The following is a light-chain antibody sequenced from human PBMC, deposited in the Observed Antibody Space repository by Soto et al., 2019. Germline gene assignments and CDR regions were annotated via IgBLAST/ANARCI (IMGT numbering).Light chain of an antibody. CDR1: QSVSSY. Sequence: EIVLTQSPATLSLSPGERATLSCRASQSVSSYLAWYQQKPGQAPRLLIYEASNRATGIPARFSGSGSGTDFTLTINSLEPEDFAVYCCQQRSNWPGITFGQGTRLEI. CDR3: QQRSNWPGIT. V-gene: IGKV3-11*01. CDR2: EAS. J-gene: IGKJ5*01.